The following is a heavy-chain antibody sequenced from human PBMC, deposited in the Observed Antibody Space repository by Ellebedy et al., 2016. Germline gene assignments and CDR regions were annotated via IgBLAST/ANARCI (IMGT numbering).Heavy chain of an antibody. D-gene: IGHD1-1*01. CDR2: IYTSGST. CDR3: ARGRTGTNAFDI. CDR1: GGSISSQY. Sequence: SETLSLTXTVSGGSISSQYWSWIRQPAGKGLEWIGRIYTSGSTKYNPSLKSRVTMSVDTSKNQFSLKLNSVTAADTAVYYCARGRTGTNAFDIWGQGTMVTVSS. V-gene: IGHV4-4*07. J-gene: IGHJ3*02.